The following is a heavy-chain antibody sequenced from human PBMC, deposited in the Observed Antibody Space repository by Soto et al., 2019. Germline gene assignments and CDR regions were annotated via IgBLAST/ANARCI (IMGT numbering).Heavy chain of an antibody. Sequence: GGSLRLSCAASGFTFSSYGMHWVRQAPGKGLEWVAVISYDGSNKYYADSVKGRFTISRDNSKNTLYLQMNSLRAEDTAVYYCAKEVVVVAATGLDYWGQGTLVTVSS. V-gene: IGHV3-30*18. D-gene: IGHD2-15*01. J-gene: IGHJ4*02. CDR2: ISYDGSNK. CDR3: AKEVVVVAATGLDY. CDR1: GFTFSSYG.